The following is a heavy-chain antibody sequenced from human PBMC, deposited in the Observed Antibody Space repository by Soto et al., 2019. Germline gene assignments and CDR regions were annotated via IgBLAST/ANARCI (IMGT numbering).Heavy chain of an antibody. V-gene: IGHV3-21*01. CDR1: GFTFSSYS. Sequence: GGSLRLSCAASGFTFSSYSMNWVRQAPGKGLEWVSSISSSSSYIYYADSVKGRFTISRDNAKNSLYLQMNSLRAEDTAVYCCARDREQLAKFDYWGQGTLVTVSS. D-gene: IGHD6-13*01. CDR3: ARDREQLAKFDY. J-gene: IGHJ4*02. CDR2: ISSSSSYI.